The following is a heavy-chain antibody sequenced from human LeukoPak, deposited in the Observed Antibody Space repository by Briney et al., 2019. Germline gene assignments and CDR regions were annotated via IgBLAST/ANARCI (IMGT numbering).Heavy chain of an antibody. CDR3: AGEIWSNRDL. Sequence: SQTLSLTCTVSGGSISSGSYYWSWIRQPAGKGLEWIGRIYASGSTNYNPSLKSRVTISVDTSKNQFSLKLSSVTAADTAVYYWAGEIWSNRDLRGQGNLVTVFS. CDR1: GGSISSGSYY. J-gene: IGHJ5*02. CDR2: IYASGST. V-gene: IGHV4-61*02. D-gene: IGHD3-3*01.